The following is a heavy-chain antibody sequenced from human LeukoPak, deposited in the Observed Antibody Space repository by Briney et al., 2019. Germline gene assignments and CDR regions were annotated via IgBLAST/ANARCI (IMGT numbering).Heavy chain of an antibody. D-gene: IGHD2-2*01. CDR3: ARENYCSSTSCYVSSWFDP. Sequence: SETLSLTCTVSGGPINNYYWSWIRQAAGKGLEWIGRIYTRGSTNYNPSLKRRVTMSVDTSKNQFSLKLSSVTAADTAVYYCARENYCSSTSCYVSSWFDPWGQGTLVTVSS. V-gene: IGHV4-4*07. CDR2: IYTRGST. J-gene: IGHJ5*02. CDR1: GGPINNYY.